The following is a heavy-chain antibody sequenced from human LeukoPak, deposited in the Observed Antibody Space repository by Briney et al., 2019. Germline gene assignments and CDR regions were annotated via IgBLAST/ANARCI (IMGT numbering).Heavy chain of an antibody. CDR1: GFTVSSNY. V-gene: IGHV3-53*01. CDR2: IYSGGST. CDR3: ATGVVWGSSDY. Sequence: GGSLRLSCAASGFTVSSNYMSWVRQPPGKGLEWVSVIYSGGSTYYADSVKGRFTISRDNFKNTLYLQMNSLRADDTAAYYCATGVVWGSSDYWGQGTLVIVSS. J-gene: IGHJ4*02. D-gene: IGHD3-16*01.